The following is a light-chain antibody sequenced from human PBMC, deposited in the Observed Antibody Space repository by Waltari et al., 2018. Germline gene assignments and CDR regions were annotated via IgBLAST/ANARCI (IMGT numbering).Light chain of an antibody. V-gene: IGLV2-14*01. Sequence: QSALTQPASVSGSPGQSITISCTGTSSDVGGYNYVSWYQQHPGRAPKLLIYEVSNRPSGVPNRCSGSKSGNTASLTISGLQAEDEADYYCSSYTSSISLAFGGGTKLTVL. CDR1: SSDVGGYNY. J-gene: IGLJ2*01. CDR3: SSYTSSISLA. CDR2: EVS.